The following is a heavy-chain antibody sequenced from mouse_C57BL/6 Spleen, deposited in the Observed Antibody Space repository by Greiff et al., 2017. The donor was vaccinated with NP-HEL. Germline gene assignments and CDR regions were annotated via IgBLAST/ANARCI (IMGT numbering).Heavy chain of an antibody. CDR2: IYPRSGNT. CDR3: ARVGDYDSYWYFDV. V-gene: IGHV1-81*01. J-gene: IGHJ1*03. D-gene: IGHD2-4*01. Sequence: VQLQQSGAELARPGASVKLSCKASGYTFTSYGISWVKQRTGQGLEWIGEIYPRSGNTYYNEKFKGKATLTADKSSSTAYMELRSLTSEDSAVYFCARVGDYDSYWYFDVWGTGTTVTVSS. CDR1: GYTFTSYG.